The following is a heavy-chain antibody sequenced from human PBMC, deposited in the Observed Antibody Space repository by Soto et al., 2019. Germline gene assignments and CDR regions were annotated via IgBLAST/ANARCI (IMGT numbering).Heavy chain of an antibody. V-gene: IGHV4-59*12. Sequence: SETLSLTCSLSGGAIGGYYWSWIRQPPGKALEWIGYVSYSGSTDYHPSLKSRVSISIDTSKKKFSLKLSSVTAADTAVYYCARGAAAGVDYGMDVWGRGTTVTVSS. CDR1: GGAIGGYY. CDR2: VSYSGST. CDR3: ARGAAAGVDYGMDV. D-gene: IGHD6-13*01. J-gene: IGHJ6*02.